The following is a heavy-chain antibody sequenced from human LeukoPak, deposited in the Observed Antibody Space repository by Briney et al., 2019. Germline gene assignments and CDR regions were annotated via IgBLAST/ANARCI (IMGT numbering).Heavy chain of an antibody. CDR1: GFSISNCFS. CDR2: ISQTENS. J-gene: IGHJ3*01. Sequence: SETLSLTCGVSGFSISNCFSWGWIRQPPGKGLEWIGSISQTENSYNNPSLKSRVTISVDTSKNQFSLKLSSVTAADTAVYYCARFDYVWGNGNHGMDAFDVWGQGTMVTVSS. CDR3: ARFDYVWGNGNHGMDAFDV. D-gene: IGHD3-16*01. V-gene: IGHV4-38-2*01.